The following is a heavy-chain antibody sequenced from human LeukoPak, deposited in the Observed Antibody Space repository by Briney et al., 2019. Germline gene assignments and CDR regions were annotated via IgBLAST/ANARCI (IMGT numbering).Heavy chain of an antibody. Sequence: QSGGSLRLSSAASGFTVRSNYMSWVREAPGKGLEWVSVIYSGGSTYYADSVKGRFTISRDNSKNTLYLQMNSLRAADTAVYYCARDRGGSYFDYWGQGTLVTVSS. J-gene: IGHJ4*02. CDR3: ARDRGGSYFDY. CDR2: IYSGGST. D-gene: IGHD1-1*01. V-gene: IGHV3-66*02. CDR1: GFTVRSNY.